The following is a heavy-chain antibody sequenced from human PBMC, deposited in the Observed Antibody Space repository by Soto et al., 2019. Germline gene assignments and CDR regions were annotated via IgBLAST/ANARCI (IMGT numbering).Heavy chain of an antibody. CDR1: GDSIKTETW. J-gene: IGHJ5*01. CDR2: IKHTGDA. V-gene: IGHV4-4*02. CDR3: AREGRLHWFES. Sequence: QVHLQESGPGLVKPSETLSLTCAVSGDSIKTETWWSWLRQLPGTGLEWIGEIKHTGDANANPALRSRVSMSVDRTKSQFFINLRSVSAADTGVYFRAREGRLHWFESWGQGTPVTVSS.